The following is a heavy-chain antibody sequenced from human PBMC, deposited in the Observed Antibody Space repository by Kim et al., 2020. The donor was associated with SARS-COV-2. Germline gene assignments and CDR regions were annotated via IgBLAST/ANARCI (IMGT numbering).Heavy chain of an antibody. CDR3: AREVVSAHGYYYGMDV. CDR1: GYTFSSYA. J-gene: IGHJ6*02. V-gene: IGHV7-4-1*02. Sequence: ASVKVSCKASGYTFSSYAMNWVRQAPGQGLEWMGWINTNTGNPTYAQGFTGRFVFSLDTSVSTAYLQISSLKAEDTAVYYCAREVVSAHGYYYGMDVWGQGTTVTVSS. CDR2: INTNTGNP.